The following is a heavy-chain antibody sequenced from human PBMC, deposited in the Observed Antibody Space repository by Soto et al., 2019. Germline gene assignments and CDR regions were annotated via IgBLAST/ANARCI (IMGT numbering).Heavy chain of an antibody. CDR1: GGSIRSSTYY. D-gene: IGHD6-13*01. CDR2: IYYSGST. V-gene: IGHV4-39*01. CDR3: TRHEGGAAADRPLDY. J-gene: IGHJ4*02. Sequence: QLRLQESGPGLVKPSETLSLTCTVSGGSIRSSTYYWGWIRQPPGKGLEWIGSIYYSGSTHYTPSLKSRVTMSVDTSTNQSSRKLNSVTAADTAVYYCTRHEGGAAADRPLDYWGQGTRVTVSS.